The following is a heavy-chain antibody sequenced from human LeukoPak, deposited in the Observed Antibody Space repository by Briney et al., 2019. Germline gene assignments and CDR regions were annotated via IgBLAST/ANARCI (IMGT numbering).Heavy chain of an antibody. V-gene: IGHV4-4*02. CDR2: VYHSGLT. CDR3: ARGYCTGGNCYSFGY. J-gene: IGHJ4*02. CDR1: GASVSTNNW. Sequence: SETLSLTCAVSGASVSTNNWWTWVRQAPGKGLEWIGEVYHSGLTNYSPSLKSRVTMSIDKSKNIFSLNLTSVTAADTALYYCARGYCTGGNCYSFGYWGQGTLVTVSS. D-gene: IGHD2-8*02.